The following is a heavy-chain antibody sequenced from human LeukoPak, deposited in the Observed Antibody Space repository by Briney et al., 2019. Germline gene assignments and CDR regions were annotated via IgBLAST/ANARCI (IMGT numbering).Heavy chain of an antibody. J-gene: IGHJ4*02. CDR1: GGSISSSSYY. D-gene: IGHD3-3*01. CDR3: ARQTNFWSGYPWYFDY. CDR2: IYTSGST. Sequence: SETLSHTCTVSGGSISSSSYYWGWIRQPPGKGLEWIGYIYTSGSTNYNPSLKSRVTISVDTSKNQFSLKLSSVTAADTAVYYCARQTNFWSGYPWYFDYWGQGTLVTVSS. V-gene: IGHV4-61*05.